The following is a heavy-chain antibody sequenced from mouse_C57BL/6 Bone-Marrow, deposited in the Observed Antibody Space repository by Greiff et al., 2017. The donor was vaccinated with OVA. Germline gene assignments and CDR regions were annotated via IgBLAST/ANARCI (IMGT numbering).Heavy chain of an antibody. D-gene: IGHD3-2*02. CDR1: GYTFTDYY. V-gene: IGHV1-19*01. CDR2: INPYNGGT. Sequence: EVQVVESGPVLVKPGASVKMSCKASGYTFTDYYMNWVKQSHGKSLEWIGVINPYNGGTSYNQKFKGKATLTVDKSSSTAYMELNSLTSEDSAVYYCARRAAQAPYYAMDYWGQGTSVTVSS. CDR3: ARRAAQAPYYAMDY. J-gene: IGHJ4*01.